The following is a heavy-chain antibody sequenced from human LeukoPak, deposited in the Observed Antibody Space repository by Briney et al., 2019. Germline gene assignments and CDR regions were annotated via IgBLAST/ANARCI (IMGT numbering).Heavy chain of an antibody. CDR2: ISAYNGNT. Sequence: ASVKVSCKASGYTFTSYGISWVRQAPGQGLEWMGWISAYNGNTNYAQKLQGRVTMTTDTSTSTAYMELRSLRSDDTAVYYCARDRSRVSLYYYYMDVWGKGTTVTVSS. V-gene: IGHV1-18*01. CDR1: GYTFTSYG. J-gene: IGHJ6*03. CDR3: ARDRSRVSLYYYYMDV. D-gene: IGHD1-26*01.